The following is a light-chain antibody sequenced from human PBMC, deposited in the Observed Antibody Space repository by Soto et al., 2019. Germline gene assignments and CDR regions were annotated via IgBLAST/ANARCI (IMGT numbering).Light chain of an antibody. CDR2: GAS. V-gene: IGKV3-15*01. J-gene: IGKJ4*01. CDR3: QQYNNWPLT. Sequence: EIVMTQSPATLSVSPGERATLSCRASQSVNNNLAWYQQKPGQAPRLLIYGASARATGIPARFSGSGSGTEFTPTISILQSEDFADYYCQQYNNWPLTFGGGTKVEIK. CDR1: QSVNNN.